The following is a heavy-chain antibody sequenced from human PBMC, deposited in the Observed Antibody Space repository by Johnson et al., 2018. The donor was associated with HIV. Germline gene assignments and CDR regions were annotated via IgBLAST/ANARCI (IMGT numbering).Heavy chain of an antibody. J-gene: IGHJ3*02. D-gene: IGHD6-13*01. CDR2: ISSAGSNQ. CDR3: AREGAAAGPTDAFDI. CDR1: GFTFSTYG. Sequence: QVQLVESGGGVVQPGGSLRLSCTASGFTFSTYGIHWVRQAPGKGLEWVTLISSAGSNQYYADSVKGRFPISRDNSKNTLYLQMNSLRAEDTAVYYCAREGAAAGPTDAFDIWGQGTMVTVSS. V-gene: IGHV3-30*03.